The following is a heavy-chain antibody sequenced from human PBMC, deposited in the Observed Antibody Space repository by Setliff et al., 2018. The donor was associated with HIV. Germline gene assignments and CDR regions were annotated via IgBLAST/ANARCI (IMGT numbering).Heavy chain of an antibody. J-gene: IGHJ6*03. V-gene: IGHV4-61*05. CDR2: IYNSAST. CDR3: ARETYYYDNPQYYYYYMDV. Sequence: SETLSLTCTVSGGSSSSSSFYWGWIRQPPGKGLEWIGYIYNSASTSYNPSLKSRVTISVDTSKNQFSLKLRSVTAADTAVYYCARETYYYDNPQYYYYYMDVWGKGTTVTVSS. CDR1: GGSSSSSSFY. D-gene: IGHD3-22*01.